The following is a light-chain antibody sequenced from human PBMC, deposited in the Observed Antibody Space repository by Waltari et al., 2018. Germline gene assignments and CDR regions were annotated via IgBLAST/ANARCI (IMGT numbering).Light chain of an antibody. CDR2: DAS. V-gene: IGKV3-15*01. CDR1: QTVNAN. Sequence: EIVMTQSPATLYVSPGERATLSCRASQTVNANLDWYQRTPGQAPRLLIYDASKRATGIPARFSGSGSGTDFTLTISSLQSEDFGIYYCHHYNTWPPGTFGQGTKLDNK. CDR3: HHYNTWPPGT. J-gene: IGKJ2*02.